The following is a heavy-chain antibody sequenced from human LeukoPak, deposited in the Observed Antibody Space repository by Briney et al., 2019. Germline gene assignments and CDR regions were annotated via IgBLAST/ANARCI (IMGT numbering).Heavy chain of an antibody. CDR2: IGFDGNNK. CDR3: ARAVYPGFGSYDH. V-gene: IGHV3-33*08. CDR1: GFAPAFTFSTYE. J-gene: IGHJ5*02. D-gene: IGHD5/OR15-5a*01. Sequence: GGSLRLSCTASGFAPAFTFSTYEMNWVRQAPGKGLEWVAVIGFDGNNKFYGDSVKGRFTISRDNSKNSLYLQMNSLRAEDTAVYYCARAVYPGFGSYDHWGQGTLVTVSS.